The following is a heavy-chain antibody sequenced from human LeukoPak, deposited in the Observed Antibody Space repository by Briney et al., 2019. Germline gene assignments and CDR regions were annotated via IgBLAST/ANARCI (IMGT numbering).Heavy chain of an antibody. CDR1: GYTLTELS. CDR2: FDPEDGET. Sequence: ASVKVSCKVSGYTLTELSMHWVRQAPGKGLEWMGGFDPEDGETIYAQKFQGRVIMTEDTSTDTAYMELSSLRSEDTAVYYCATAPIVGATTSEERWGQGTLVTVSS. CDR3: ATAPIVGATTSEER. V-gene: IGHV1-24*01. D-gene: IGHD1-26*01. J-gene: IGHJ4*02.